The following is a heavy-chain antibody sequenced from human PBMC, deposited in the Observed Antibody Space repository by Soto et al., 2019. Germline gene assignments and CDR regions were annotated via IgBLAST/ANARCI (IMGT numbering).Heavy chain of an antibody. V-gene: IGHV3-49*03. Sequence: EVQLVESGGGLVQPGRSLRLSCTASGFTFGDYAMSWFRQAPGKGLEWVGFIRSKAYGGTTEYAASVKGRFTISRDDSKSIAYLQMNSLKTEDTAVYYCTRCSGGSCYSVHYYYYMDVWGKGTTVTVSS. J-gene: IGHJ6*03. CDR1: GFTFGDYA. CDR2: IRSKAYGGTT. CDR3: TRCSGGSCYSVHYYYYMDV. D-gene: IGHD2-15*01.